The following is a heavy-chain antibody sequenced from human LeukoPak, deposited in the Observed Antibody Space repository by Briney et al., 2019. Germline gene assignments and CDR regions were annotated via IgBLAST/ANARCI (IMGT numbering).Heavy chain of an antibody. D-gene: IGHD3/OR15-3a*01. Sequence: GGSLRLSCAASGFTFSSYGMHWVRQAPGKGLQWVALISYDGTKKDYGDSVKGRIAISRDNSKNTLYLHLNSLRAEDTAVYFCAREGLRYFDFWGQGSLVTVSS. CDR3: AREGLRYFDF. CDR1: GFTFSSYG. CDR2: ISYDGTKK. V-gene: IGHV3-30*01. J-gene: IGHJ4*02.